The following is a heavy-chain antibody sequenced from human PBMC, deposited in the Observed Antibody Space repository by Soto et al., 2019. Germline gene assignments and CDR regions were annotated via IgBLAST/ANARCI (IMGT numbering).Heavy chain of an antibody. V-gene: IGHV2-5*02. D-gene: IGHD6-25*01. CDR1: GFSLSTNGVG. CDR3: AHRHYSSAGDGVDV. J-gene: IGHJ6*02. CDR2: IYWDDDK. Sequence: QITLKESGPTLVKPTQTLTLTCTFSGFSLSTNGVGVGWIRQPPGKALEWLALIYWDDDKRYSPSLKRRLTITKDTSKNRVVLTITNMDPVDTATYYCAHRHYSSAGDGVDVWGQGTTVTVSS.